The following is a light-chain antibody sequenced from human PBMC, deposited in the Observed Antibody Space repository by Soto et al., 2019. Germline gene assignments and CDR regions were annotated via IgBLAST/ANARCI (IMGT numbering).Light chain of an antibody. Sequence: DIVMSQSPLSLSVTPGEPASISCRSSQSLLQTNGNTYLDWYLQKPGQSPQLLFYLGSYRASGVPDRFSGGGSGTDYTLKFVRVVAEDVGVYYCMQALQTAFTFGQGTRLYIK. J-gene: IGKJ5*01. V-gene: IGKV2-28*01. CDR3: MQALQTAFT. CDR2: LGS. CDR1: QSLLQTNGNTY.